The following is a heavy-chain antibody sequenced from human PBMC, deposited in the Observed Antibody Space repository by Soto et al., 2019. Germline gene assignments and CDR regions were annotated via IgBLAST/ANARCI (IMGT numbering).Heavy chain of an antibody. CDR1: GYTFTSYV. D-gene: IGHD6-13*01. CDR2: IRACNGNT. Sequence: QDQLVQSGAEVKKPGASVKVSCKASGYTFTSYVISWVRQAPGQGLEWMGWIRACNGNTNYAQKLQGRVTMTTDTSTSTAYLELRSLRSDDTAVYYCASYREQLVLYGMDVWGQGTTVTVSS. J-gene: IGHJ6*02. CDR3: ASYREQLVLYGMDV. V-gene: IGHV1-18*01.